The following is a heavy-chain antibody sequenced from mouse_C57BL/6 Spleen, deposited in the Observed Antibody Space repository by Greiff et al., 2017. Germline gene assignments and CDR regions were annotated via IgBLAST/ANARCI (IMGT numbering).Heavy chain of an antibody. V-gene: IGHV3-6*01. Sequence: EVQLQQSGPGLVKPSQSLSLTCSVTGYSITSGYYWNWIRQFPGNKLEWMGYISYDGSNNYNPSLKNRISITRYTSKNQFFLKLNSVTTEDTATYYCASDYYGSSSDYWGQGTTLTVSS. CDR2: ISYDGSN. CDR1: GYSITSGYY. J-gene: IGHJ2*01. CDR3: ASDYYGSSSDY. D-gene: IGHD1-1*01.